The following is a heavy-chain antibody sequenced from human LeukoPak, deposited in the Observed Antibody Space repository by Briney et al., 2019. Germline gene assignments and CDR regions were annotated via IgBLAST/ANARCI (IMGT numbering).Heavy chain of an antibody. Sequence: GGSLRLSCTASGFIFSSYGMHWVRQAPGKGLESVSAISSNGGNTFYADSVRGRFTISRDNSKNTLFLQMGSLRTEDMAVYYCARDMGSTSLDYWGQGVLVTVSS. CDR3: ARDMGSTSLDY. J-gene: IGHJ4*02. D-gene: IGHD2-2*01. CDR1: GFIFSSYG. CDR2: ISSNGGNT. V-gene: IGHV3-64*02.